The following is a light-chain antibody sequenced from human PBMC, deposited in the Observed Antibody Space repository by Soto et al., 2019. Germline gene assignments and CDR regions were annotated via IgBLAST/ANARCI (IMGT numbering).Light chain of an antibody. CDR1: QDISSY. CDR2: AAS. Sequence: DRQLTPSPYLQSASVVDSVTITCRASQDISSYLVWYQQNPGKAPKLLIFAASTLQSGVPSRFSGSGSGTDFILTFSSLEPEDFAIYYCQQRSNWITFGQVTRLEF. V-gene: IGKV1-9*01. J-gene: IGKJ5*01. CDR3: QQRSNWIT.